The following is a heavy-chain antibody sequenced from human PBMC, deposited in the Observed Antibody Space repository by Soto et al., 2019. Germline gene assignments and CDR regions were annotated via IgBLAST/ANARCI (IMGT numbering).Heavy chain of an antibody. V-gene: IGHV3-23*01. Sequence: EVQLLESGGDLVQPGGSLRLSCAASGFTFSNYAMTWVRQAPGKGLEWVSTISGSGDSTYYADSVKGRFTISRDNSKNTLYLQMNSLRADDTAVYYCATGRQMGCWGQGTQVIVSS. CDR3: ATGRQMGC. J-gene: IGHJ4*02. CDR1: GFTFSNYA. CDR2: ISGSGDST. D-gene: IGHD7-27*01.